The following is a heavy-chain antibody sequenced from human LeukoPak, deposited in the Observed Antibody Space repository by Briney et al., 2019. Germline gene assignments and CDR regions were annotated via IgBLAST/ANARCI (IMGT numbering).Heavy chain of an antibody. J-gene: IGHJ4*02. CDR1: GGSFSGYY. CDR3: ARARIAAAADY. Sequence: SGTLSLTCAVYGGSFSGYYWSWIRQPPGKGLEWIGEINHSGSTNYNPSLKSRVTISVDTSKNQFSLKLSSVTAADTAVYYCARARIAAAADYWGQGTLVTVSS. V-gene: IGHV4-34*01. D-gene: IGHD6-13*01. CDR2: INHSGST.